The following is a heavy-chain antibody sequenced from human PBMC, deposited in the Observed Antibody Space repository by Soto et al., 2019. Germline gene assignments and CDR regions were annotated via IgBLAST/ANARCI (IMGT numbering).Heavy chain of an antibody. V-gene: IGHV3-33*01. CDR3: ARGTFNYYYGMDV. D-gene: IGHD1-1*01. CDR2: IWYDGSNK. Sequence: QVQLVESGGGVVQPGRSLRLSCAASGFTFSSYGMHWVRQAPGKGLEWVAVIWYDGSNKYYADSVKGRFTISRDNXKNTLYLQMNSLRVEDTAVYYCARGTFNYYYGMDVWGQGTTVTVSS. J-gene: IGHJ6*02. CDR1: GFTFSSYG.